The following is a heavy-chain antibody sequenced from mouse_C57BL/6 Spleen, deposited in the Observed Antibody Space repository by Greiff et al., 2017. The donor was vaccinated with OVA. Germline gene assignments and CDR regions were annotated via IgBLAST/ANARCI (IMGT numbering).Heavy chain of an antibody. V-gene: IGHV5-6*01. J-gene: IGHJ2*01. Sequence: EVQLVESGGDLVKPGGSLKLSCAASGFTFSSYGMSWVRQTPDKRLEWVATISSGGSYTYYPDSVKGRFTISRDNAKNTLDLQMSSLKSEDPAMYYCARHDSSGYEDDWGQGTTLTVSS. D-gene: IGHD3-2*02. CDR1: GFTFSSYG. CDR3: ARHDSSGYEDD. CDR2: ISSGGSYT.